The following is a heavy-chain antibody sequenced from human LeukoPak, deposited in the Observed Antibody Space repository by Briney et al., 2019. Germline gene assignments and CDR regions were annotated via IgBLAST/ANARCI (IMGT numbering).Heavy chain of an antibody. J-gene: IGHJ4*02. CDR2: ISAYNGNT. Sequence: SSVNVSCKASGYTFTSYGISWVRQARGQGLEWMGWISAYNGNTNYAQKLQGRVTMTTDTSTSTAYMELRSLRSDDTAVYYCARVDYGDYVGSFDYWGQGTLVTVSS. D-gene: IGHD4-17*01. CDR1: GYTFTSYG. CDR3: ARVDYGDYVGSFDY. V-gene: IGHV1-18*01.